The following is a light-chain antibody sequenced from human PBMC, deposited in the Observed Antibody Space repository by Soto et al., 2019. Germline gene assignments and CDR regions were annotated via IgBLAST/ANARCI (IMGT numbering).Light chain of an antibody. V-gene: IGKV3-20*01. J-gene: IGKJ2*01. CDR2: GAS. Sequence: EIVLTQSPGTLSLSPGERATLSCRASQSVRSNYLAWYQQKPGQAPRLLIYGASSRATGIPDRFSGTGSGTDFTLTISRLEHEDFPVYYCQQYGGSPYTFGQGTKLEIK. CDR3: QQYGGSPYT. CDR1: QSVRSNY.